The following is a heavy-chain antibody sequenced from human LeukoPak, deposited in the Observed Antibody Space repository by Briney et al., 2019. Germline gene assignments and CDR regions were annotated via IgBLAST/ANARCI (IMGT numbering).Heavy chain of an antibody. Sequence: GGSLRLSCAASGFTFSSYSMNWVRQAPGKGLEWVSSISSSSSYIYYADSVKGRFTTSRDNAKNSLYLQMNSLRAEDTAVYYCARDGYSSGWRYYYGMDVWGQGTTVTVSS. D-gene: IGHD6-19*01. CDR1: GFTFSSYS. CDR3: ARDGYSSGWRYYYGMDV. J-gene: IGHJ6*02. V-gene: IGHV3-21*01. CDR2: ISSSSSYI.